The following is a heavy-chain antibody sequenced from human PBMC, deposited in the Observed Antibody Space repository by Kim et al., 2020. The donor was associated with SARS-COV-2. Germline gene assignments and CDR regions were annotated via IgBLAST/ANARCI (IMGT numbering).Heavy chain of an antibody. Sequence: TYDRKFQGRVTMTRDASTSTVYVELSSLISDDTAVYYCARAGVAAVWFDSWGQGTLVTVSS. V-gene: IGHV1-46*01. CDR3: ARAGVAAVWFDS. D-gene: IGHD6-13*01. J-gene: IGHJ5*01.